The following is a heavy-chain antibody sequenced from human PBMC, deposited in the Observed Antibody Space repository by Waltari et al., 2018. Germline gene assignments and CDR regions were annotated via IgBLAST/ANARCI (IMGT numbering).Heavy chain of an antibody. CDR2: IYSGGST. D-gene: IGHD6-6*01. CDR1: GFTVSSNY. CDR3: ARGHSSSHLLYYYYYYGMDV. J-gene: IGHJ6*02. V-gene: IGHV3-53*01. Sequence: EVQLVESGGGLIQPGGSLRLSCAASGFTVSSNYMSWVRQAPGKGREWVSVIYSGGSTYYADSVKGRFTISRDNSKNTLYLQMNSLRAEDTAVYYCARGHSSSHLLYYYYYYGMDVWGQGTTVTVSS.